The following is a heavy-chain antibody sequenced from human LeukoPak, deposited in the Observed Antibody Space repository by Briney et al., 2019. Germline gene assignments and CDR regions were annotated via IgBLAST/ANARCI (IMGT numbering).Heavy chain of an antibody. V-gene: IGHV4-4*02. CDR2: IYHSGSP. D-gene: IGHD1-1*01. Sequence: PSGTLSLTCAVSGGSISSNNWWGWVRQPPGEGLEWIGEIYHSGSPNYNPSLKSRVTISVDKSRNHFSLNLSSVTAADTAVYYCARVNINNWHSCDYWGQGTLVTVSS. CDR3: ARVNINNWHSCDY. J-gene: IGHJ4*02. CDR1: GGSISSNNW.